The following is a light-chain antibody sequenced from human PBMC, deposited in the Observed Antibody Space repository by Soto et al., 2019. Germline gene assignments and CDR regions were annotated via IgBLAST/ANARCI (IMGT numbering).Light chain of an antibody. CDR2: EVS. CDR3: QRDNHY. V-gene: IGKV1-5*01. CDR1: QAIDKW. J-gene: IGKJ4*01. Sequence: DIQMTQSPSTLSASVGDRVTITCRASQAIDKWFTWYQQKPGKAPKALIYEVSNLKRGVPSRFSGSGSGTEFTLTISSLQPDDFATYYCQRDNHYFGGGTKVDIK.